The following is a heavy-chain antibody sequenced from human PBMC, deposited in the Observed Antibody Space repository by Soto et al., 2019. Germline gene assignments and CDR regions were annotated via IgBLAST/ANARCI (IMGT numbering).Heavy chain of an antibody. J-gene: IGHJ4*02. CDR3: ARDGAYSSTWRDFDN. D-gene: IGHD6-13*01. V-gene: IGHV3-30*03. Sequence: QVQLVESGGGVVQPGRSLRLSCIASGLSFKNYGMHWVRQAPGKGLQWVAGISYDGSKTNHAASVKGRFTISRDNSNNTLILQMSSLRDEDTAVYYCARDGAYSSTWRDFDNWGQGTLVTVSS. CDR2: ISYDGSKT. CDR1: GLSFKNYG.